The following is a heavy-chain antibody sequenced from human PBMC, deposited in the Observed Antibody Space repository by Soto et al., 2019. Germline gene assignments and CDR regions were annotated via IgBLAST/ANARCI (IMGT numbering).Heavy chain of an antibody. CDR1: GFTVSSNY. CDR3: SRSDGGCYYEPGVGWFDP. J-gene: IGHJ5*02. CDR2: IYSGGST. Sequence: EVQLVESGGGLIQPGGSMRLPCAASGFTVSSNYMSWVRQAPGKGLEWVSVIYSGGSTYYADSVKGRCTISRDNSKNTLYRQMNSLRAEDTAVYYCSRSDGGCYYEPGVGWFDPWGQGTLVTVSS. V-gene: IGHV3-53*01. D-gene: IGHD3-22*01.